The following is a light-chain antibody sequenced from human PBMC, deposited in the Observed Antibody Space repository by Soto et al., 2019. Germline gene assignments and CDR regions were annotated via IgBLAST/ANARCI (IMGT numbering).Light chain of an antibody. CDR1: QSVRSN. CDR2: GAS. CDR3: QQYNNWPPYT. J-gene: IGKJ2*01. V-gene: IGKV3-15*01. Sequence: EIVMTQSPATPSVSPGERANLSCRASQSVRSNLAWYQQKPGQTPRLLIYGASTRATGIPARFSGSGSGTEVTLTISSLQSEDFAVYYCQQYNNWPPYTFGQGTKLEIK.